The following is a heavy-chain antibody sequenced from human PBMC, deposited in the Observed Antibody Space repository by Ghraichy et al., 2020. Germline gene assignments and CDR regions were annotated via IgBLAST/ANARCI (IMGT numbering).Heavy chain of an antibody. V-gene: IGHV3-48*02. CDR3: ARWIAAAGTGDYYYYYGMDV. J-gene: IGHJ6*02. CDR1: GFTFSSYS. Sequence: LSLTCAASGFTFSSYSMNWVRQAPGKGLEWVSYISSSSSTIYYADSVKGRFTISRDNAKNSLYLQMNSLRDEDTAVYYCARWIAAAGTGDYYYYYGMDVWGQGTTVTVSS. D-gene: IGHD6-13*01. CDR2: ISSSSSTI.